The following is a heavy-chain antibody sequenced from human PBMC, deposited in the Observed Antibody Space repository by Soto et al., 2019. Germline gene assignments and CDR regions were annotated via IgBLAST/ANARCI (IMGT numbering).Heavy chain of an antibody. V-gene: IGHV1-18*04. D-gene: IGHD3-3*01. J-gene: IGHJ5*02. CDR3: ARGASNLSITIFGVALNGGFDP. CDR1: GYTFTSYG. Sequence: GASVKVSCKASGYTFTSYGISWVRQAPGQGLEWMGWISAYNGNTNYAQKLQGRVTMTTDTSTSTAYMELRSLRSDDTAVYYCARGASNLSITIFGVALNGGFDPWAREPWSPSPQ. CDR2: ISAYNGNT.